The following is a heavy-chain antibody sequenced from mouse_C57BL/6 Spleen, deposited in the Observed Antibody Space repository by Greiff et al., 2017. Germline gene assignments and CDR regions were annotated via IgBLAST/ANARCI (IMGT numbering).Heavy chain of an antibody. CDR3: ARPIYYDYAWVAY. J-gene: IGHJ3*01. CDR2: IDPSDSYT. V-gene: IGHV1-50*01. D-gene: IGHD2-4*01. CDR1: GYTFTSYW. Sequence: VQLQQPGAELVKPGASVKLSCKASGYTFTSYWMQWVKQRPGQGLEWIGEIDPSDSYTNYNQKFKGKATLTVDTSSSTAYMQLSSRTSEDSAVDYCARPIYYDYAWVAYWGQGTLVTVSA.